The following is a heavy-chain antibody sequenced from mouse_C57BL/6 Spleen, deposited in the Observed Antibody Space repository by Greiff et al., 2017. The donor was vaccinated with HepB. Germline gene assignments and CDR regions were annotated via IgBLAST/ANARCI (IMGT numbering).Heavy chain of an antibody. Sequence: QVQLQQSGPELVKPGASVKISCKASGYSFTSYYIHWVKQRPGQGLEWIGWIYPGSGNTKYNEKFKGKATLTADTSSSTAYMQLSSLTSEDSAVYYCAGGVIRSRGGYFDVWGTGTTVTVSS. CDR2: IYPGSGNT. V-gene: IGHV1-66*01. D-gene: IGHD1-1*01. J-gene: IGHJ1*03. CDR1: GYSFTSYY. CDR3: AGGVIRSRGGYFDV.